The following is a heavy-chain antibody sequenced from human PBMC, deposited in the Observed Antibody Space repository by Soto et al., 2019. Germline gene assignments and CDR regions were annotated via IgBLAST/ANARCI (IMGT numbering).Heavy chain of an antibody. V-gene: IGHV1-69*01. CDR1: GVSFSSYA. CDR2: IIPVFGAT. D-gene: IGHD4-17*01. CDR3: ATHQKLNYGDVYYYYPMDG. J-gene: IGHJ6*02. Sequence: QVQLVQSGAEVKKPGSSVKVSCKASGVSFSSYAISWVRQAPGQGLEWMGGIIPVFGATRYAQNFQGRVTITADESTSTAYMELSSLRSEDTAVYYCATHQKLNYGDVYYYYPMDGWGRGTTVTVSS.